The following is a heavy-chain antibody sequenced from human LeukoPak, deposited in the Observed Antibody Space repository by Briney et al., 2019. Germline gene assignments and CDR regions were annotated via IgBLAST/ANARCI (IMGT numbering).Heavy chain of an antibody. CDR1: GFTFSSYW. J-gene: IGHJ6*03. CDR3: ARDSPYFHYRHV. V-gene: IGHV3-7*01. Sequence: SLRLSCSSSGFTFSSYWMSWVRQPPGKGQERVANIKQDGHEKYYEDSVKGRLTISRDNDKNALYLQMNSLRAEDTAVYYCARDSPYFHYRHVWGKGTTVTVSS. CDR2: IKQDGHEK.